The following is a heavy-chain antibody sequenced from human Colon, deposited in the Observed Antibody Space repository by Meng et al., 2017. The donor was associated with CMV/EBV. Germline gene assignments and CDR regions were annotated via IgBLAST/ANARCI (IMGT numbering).Heavy chain of an antibody. J-gene: IGHJ6*02. V-gene: IGHV3-48*03. CDR1: GFRFSNYE. Sequence: SLKISCEASGFRFSNYEVNWVRQAPGKGLEWVAYISRSGDIIDYADSVKGRFTVSRDNANNSLFVQMNSLRGEDTGVYYCARIMFCSDTSCYSHYGMDVWGQGTTVTVSS. D-gene: IGHD2-2*02. CDR2: ISRSGDII. CDR3: ARIMFCSDTSCYSHYGMDV.